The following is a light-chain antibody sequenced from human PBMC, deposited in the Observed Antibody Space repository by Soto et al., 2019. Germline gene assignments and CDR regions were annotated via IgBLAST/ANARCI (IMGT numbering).Light chain of an antibody. CDR1: QSVGSSS. CDR3: QLYSRSPRQIT. J-gene: IGKJ5*01. CDR2: DIS. V-gene: IGKV3-20*01. Sequence: IVLTQSPGTLSLSQGARATLSCRASQSVGSSSLGWYQQKPGQAPRLVIXDISNRATGIPDRFSGSVSGTDCTLTLSRLEPEEFAVYYCQLYSRSPRQITFGQGTRLDIK.